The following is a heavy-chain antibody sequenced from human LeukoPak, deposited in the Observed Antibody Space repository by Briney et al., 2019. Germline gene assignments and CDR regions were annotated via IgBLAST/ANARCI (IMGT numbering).Heavy chain of an antibody. D-gene: IGHD4-17*01. Sequence: QPSETLSLTCAVYGGSFSGYYWSWIRHPPGKGLEWIGEINHSGSTNYNPSLKSRVTISVDTSKNQFSLKLSSVTAADTAVYYCARHYMRLWVTTVPWYFDLWGRGTLVTVSS. J-gene: IGHJ2*01. V-gene: IGHV4-34*01. CDR3: ARHYMRLWVTTVPWYFDL. CDR1: GGSFSGYY. CDR2: INHSGST.